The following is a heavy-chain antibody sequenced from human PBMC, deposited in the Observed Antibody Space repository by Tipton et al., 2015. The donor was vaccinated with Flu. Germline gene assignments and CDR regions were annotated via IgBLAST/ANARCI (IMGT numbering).Heavy chain of an antibody. CDR3: ARDADTSSHYSKFDF. CDR2: IWSGGASK. V-gene: IGHV3-33*01. CDR1: GFTFRNYG. Sequence: SLRLSCAASGFTFRNYGIHWVRQAPGKGLEWVAVIWSGGASKYYIDSVKGRFTVSRDNSKNTVYLQMNSLRSEDTAVYYCARDADTSSHYSKFDFWGQGTLVTVSS. D-gene: IGHD3-22*01. J-gene: IGHJ4*02.